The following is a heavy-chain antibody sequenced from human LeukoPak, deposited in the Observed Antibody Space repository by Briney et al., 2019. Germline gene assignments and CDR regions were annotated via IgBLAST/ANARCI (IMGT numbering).Heavy chain of an antibody. V-gene: IGHV3-23*01. CDR3: ANAPSYGLPLY. Sequence: GGSLRLSCAASGFTFSNYAMNWVRQAPGKGLEWVSGISGSGGSTFYTASVEGRFTISRDNSKNTLYLQLNSLRAEDTALYYCANAPSYGLPLYWGQGTLVTVSS. D-gene: IGHD4-17*01. CDR1: GFTFSNYA. CDR2: ISGSGGST. J-gene: IGHJ4*02.